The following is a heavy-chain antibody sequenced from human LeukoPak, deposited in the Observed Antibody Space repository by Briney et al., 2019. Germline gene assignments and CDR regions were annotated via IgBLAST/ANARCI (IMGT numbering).Heavy chain of an antibody. V-gene: IGHV3-48*04. Sequence: GGSLRLSCAASGFTFSSYSMNWVRQAPGKGLEWVSHIGRGITYADSVKGRFTISRYNAKNSVYLQMNGLRAEDTAVYYCARDALAGEKPEYFFDYWGQGTLVTVSS. CDR1: GFTFSSYS. CDR2: IGRGIT. J-gene: IGHJ4*02. CDR3: ARDALAGEKPEYFFDY.